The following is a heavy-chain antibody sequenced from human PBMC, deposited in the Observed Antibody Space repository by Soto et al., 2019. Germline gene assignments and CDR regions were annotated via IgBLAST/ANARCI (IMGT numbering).Heavy chain of an antibody. J-gene: IGHJ1*01. CDR1: GFSLSTSGVG. CDR3: AHSCVNYDILAGYFRSLKYFQH. CDR2: IYWDDDK. D-gene: IGHD3-9*01. Sequence: SGPTLVNPTQTLTLTCTFSGFSLSTSGVGVGWIRQPPGKALEWLALIYWDDDKRYSPSLKSRLTITKDTSKNHVVLTMTNMDPVDTATYYCAHSCVNYDILAGYFRSLKYFQHWGQGTLVTVSS. V-gene: IGHV2-5*02.